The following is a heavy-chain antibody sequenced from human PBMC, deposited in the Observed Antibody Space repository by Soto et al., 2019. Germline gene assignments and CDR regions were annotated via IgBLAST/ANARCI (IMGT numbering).Heavy chain of an antibody. Sequence: ASVKVSCKVSGYTLTELSMHWVRRAPGKGLEWMGGFDPEDGETIYAQKFQGRVTMTEDTSTDTAYMELSGLRSEDTAVYYCATATVAVAGSFDYWGQGTLVTVSS. V-gene: IGHV1-24*01. J-gene: IGHJ4*02. CDR2: FDPEDGET. CDR1: GYTLTELS. CDR3: ATATVAVAGSFDY. D-gene: IGHD6-19*01.